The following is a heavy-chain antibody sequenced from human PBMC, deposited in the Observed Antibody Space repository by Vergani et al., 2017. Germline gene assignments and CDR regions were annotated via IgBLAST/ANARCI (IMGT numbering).Heavy chain of an antibody. D-gene: IGHD2-2*02. CDR3: ARDDCTSISCYTSNAFDI. CDR1: GFTFSSYS. CDR2: ISSSSTI. V-gene: IGHV3-48*01. J-gene: IGHJ3*02. Sequence: EVQLVESGGGLVQPGGSLRLSCAASGFTFSSYSMNWVRQAPGKGLEWVSYISSSSTIYYADSVKGRFTISRDNAKNSLYLQMNSLRAEDTAVYYCARDDCTSISCYTSNAFDIWGQGTMVTVSS.